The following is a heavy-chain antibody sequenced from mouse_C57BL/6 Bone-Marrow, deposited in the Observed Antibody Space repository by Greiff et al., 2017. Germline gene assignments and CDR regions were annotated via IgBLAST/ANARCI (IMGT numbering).Heavy chain of an antibody. V-gene: IGHV5-12*01. CDR3: ARITTVAH. J-gene: IGHJ4*01. CDR1: GFTFSDYY. CDR2: ISNGGGST. D-gene: IGHD1-1*01. Sequence: EVKLVESGGGLVQPGGSLKLSCAASGFTFSDYYMYWVRQTPEKRLEWVAYISNGGGSTYYPDTVKGRFTISRDNAKNTLYLQMSRLKSEDTAMYYCARITTVAHWGQGTSVTVSS.